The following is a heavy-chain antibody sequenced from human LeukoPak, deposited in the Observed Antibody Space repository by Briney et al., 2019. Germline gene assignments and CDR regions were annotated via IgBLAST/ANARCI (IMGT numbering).Heavy chain of an antibody. CDR1: GGSISSSSNY. D-gene: IGHD3-22*01. CDR3: ARRITIITNYDS. CDR2: IYYSGST. V-gene: IGHV4-39*01. Sequence: PSETLSLTCTVSGGSISSSSNYWDWLRQPPGKGLEWIGSIYYSGSTYYNPSLESRVTISVDTSKSQFSLQMTSVTAADTAVYYCARRITIITNYDSWGQGTLVTVSS. J-gene: IGHJ4*02.